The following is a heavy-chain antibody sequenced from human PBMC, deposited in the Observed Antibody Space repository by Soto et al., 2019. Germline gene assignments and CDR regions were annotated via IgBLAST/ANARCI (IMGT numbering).Heavy chain of an antibody. Sequence: SETLSLTCTVSGGSISTYWWSWIRQPPGKGLEWIGYIYYSGITDYNPSLKSRVTISVDTSKNQFSLKLRSVTASDTAVYYCARRGYFDNWGQGTLVTVSS. V-gene: IGHV4-59*08. CDR3: ARRGYFDN. J-gene: IGHJ4*02. CDR1: GGSISTYW. CDR2: IYYSGIT. D-gene: IGHD3-16*01.